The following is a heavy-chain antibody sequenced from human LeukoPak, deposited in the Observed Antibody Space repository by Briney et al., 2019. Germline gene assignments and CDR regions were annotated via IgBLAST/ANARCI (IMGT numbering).Heavy chain of an antibody. CDR1: GYTFTSYD. V-gene: IGHV1-8*01. CDR3: ARGPRYCSGGSCYFVAFDI. D-gene: IGHD2-15*01. CDR2: MNPNSGNT. Sequence: ASVKVSCKASGYTFTSYDINWVRQATGQGLEWMGWMNPNSGNTGYARKFQGRVTMTRNTSISTAYMELSSLRSEDTAVYYCARGPRYCSGGSCYFVAFDIWGQGTMVTVSS. J-gene: IGHJ3*02.